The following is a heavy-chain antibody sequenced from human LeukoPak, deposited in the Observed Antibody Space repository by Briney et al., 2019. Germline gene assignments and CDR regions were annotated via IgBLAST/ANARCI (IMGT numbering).Heavy chain of an antibody. CDR3: ARHQRLAAALAHFDY. J-gene: IGHJ4*02. CDR2: IYTSGST. V-gene: IGHV4-4*07. Sequence: SETLSLTCTVSGGSISSYYWSWIRQPAGKGLEWIGRIYTSGSTNYNPSLKSRVTMSVDTSKNQFSLKLSSVTAADTAVYYCARHQRLAAALAHFDYWGQGTLVTVSS. CDR1: GGSISSYY. D-gene: IGHD6-13*01.